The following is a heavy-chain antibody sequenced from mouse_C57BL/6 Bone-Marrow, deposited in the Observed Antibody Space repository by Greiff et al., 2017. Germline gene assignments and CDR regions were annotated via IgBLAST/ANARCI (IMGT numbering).Heavy chain of an antibody. CDR2: IYPGGGYT. CDR1: GYTFTNYW. D-gene: IGHD3-3*01. Sequence: QVQLQQSGAELVRPGTSVKMSCKASGYTFTNYWIGWAKQRPGHGLEWIGDIYPGGGYTNYTEKFKGKATLTADKSSSTAYMQCSSLTSEDSAIYNWARRGWGYFDVGGTGTTGTVSS. V-gene: IGHV1-63*01. J-gene: IGHJ1*03. CDR3: ARRGWGYFDV.